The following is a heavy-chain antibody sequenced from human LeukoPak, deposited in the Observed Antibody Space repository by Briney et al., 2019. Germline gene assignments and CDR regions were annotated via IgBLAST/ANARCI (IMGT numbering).Heavy chain of an antibody. CDR3: ARGDENTGSLDV. CDR1: GYTFTTYA. Sequence: ASVKVSCKASGYTFTTYAINWVRQAPGQRLEWMGWISDNGDTKYSQKFQGRVTFTRDTSTSTAYMELRSLRSDDTAVYYCARGDENTGSLDVWGKGTTVTVSS. J-gene: IGHJ6*04. D-gene: IGHD4-17*01. V-gene: IGHV1-3*01. CDR2: ISDNGDT.